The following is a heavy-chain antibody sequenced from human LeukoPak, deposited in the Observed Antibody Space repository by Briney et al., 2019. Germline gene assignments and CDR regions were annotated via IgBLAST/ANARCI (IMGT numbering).Heavy chain of an antibody. CDR1: GFTVSSNY. V-gene: IGHV3-53*01. D-gene: IGHD2-15*01. Sequence: GGSLRLSCAASGFTVSSNYMSWVRQAPGKGLEWVSVIYGNGSTYYADSVKGRFTISRDNSKNTLYLQMNSLRAEDTAVYYCAGDIVVVVPLWFDPWGQGTLVTVSS. CDR3: AGDIVVVVPLWFDP. CDR2: IYGNGST. J-gene: IGHJ5*02.